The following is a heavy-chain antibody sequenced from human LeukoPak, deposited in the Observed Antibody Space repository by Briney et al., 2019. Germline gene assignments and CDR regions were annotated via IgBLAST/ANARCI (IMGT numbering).Heavy chain of an antibody. CDR2: ISGSGGST. CDR1: GFTFSSYA. CDR3: AKSPDVVVPAAILGNWFDP. Sequence: GGSLRLSCAASGFTFSSYAMSWVRQAPGKGLGWVSAISGSGGSTYYADSVKGRFTISRDNSKNTLYLQMNSLRAEDTAVYYCAKSPDVVVPAAILGNWFDPWGQGTLVTVSS. D-gene: IGHD2-2*02. J-gene: IGHJ5*02. V-gene: IGHV3-23*01.